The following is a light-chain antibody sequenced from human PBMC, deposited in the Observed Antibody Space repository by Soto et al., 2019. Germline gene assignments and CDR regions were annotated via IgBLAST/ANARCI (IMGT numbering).Light chain of an antibody. CDR3: QPYGSSSWT. J-gene: IGKJ1*01. V-gene: IGKV3-20*01. CDR2: AAS. CDR1: QSVSSSY. Sequence: EIVLTQSPGTLSLSPGDRATLSCRASQSVSSSYFAWYQQRFGQAPRLLIYAASSRATGIPDRFSGSGSGTDFTLTISRLEPEDFAVYYCQPYGSSSWTFGQGTKVEIK.